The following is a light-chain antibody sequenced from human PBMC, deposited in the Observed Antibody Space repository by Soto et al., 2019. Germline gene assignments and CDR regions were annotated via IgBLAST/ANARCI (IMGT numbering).Light chain of an antibody. V-gene: IGKV1-33*01. J-gene: IGKJ4*01. CDR3: QQYDDIPLT. CDR1: QDISNY. CDR2: DGS. Sequence: DIQMTKSPSSLSASVGDRVTITCQASQDISNYLNWYQQKPGKAPKLLIYDGSNLETGVTSRFNGSGSGTDVTFTISSLQPEDIATYYCQQYDDIPLTFGGGTKVEIK.